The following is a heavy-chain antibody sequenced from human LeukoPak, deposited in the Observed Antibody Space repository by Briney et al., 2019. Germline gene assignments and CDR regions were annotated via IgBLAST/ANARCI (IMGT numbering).Heavy chain of an antibody. CDR3: ARDQDDYGDYWYFDL. V-gene: IGHV3-48*04. Sequence: GESLRLSCVASGLSISGQWMNWVRQAPGKGLEWVSYISSSGSTIYYPDSVKGRFTISRDNAKNSLYLQMNRLRAEDTAVYYCARDQDDYGDYWYFDLWGRGTLVTVSS. J-gene: IGHJ2*01. CDR1: GLSISGQW. CDR2: ISSSGSTI. D-gene: IGHD4-17*01.